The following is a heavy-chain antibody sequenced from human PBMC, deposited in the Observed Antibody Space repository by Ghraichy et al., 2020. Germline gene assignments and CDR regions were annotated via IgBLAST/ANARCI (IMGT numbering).Heavy chain of an antibody. D-gene: IGHD4-17*01. CDR2: IIPIFGTA. Sequence: SVKVSCKASGGTFSSYAISWVRQAPGQGLEWMGGIIPIFGTANYAQKFQGRVTITADESTGTAYMELSSLRSEATAVYYCARDYGDYFGWFDPWGQGTLVTVSS. CDR3: ARDYGDYFGWFDP. J-gene: IGHJ5*02. CDR1: GGTFSSYA. V-gene: IGHV1-69*13.